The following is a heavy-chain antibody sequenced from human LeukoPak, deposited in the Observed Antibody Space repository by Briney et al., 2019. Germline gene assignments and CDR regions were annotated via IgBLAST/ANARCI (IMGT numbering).Heavy chain of an antibody. CDR2: IYTSGST. V-gene: IGHV4-4*09. CDR1: GGSISSYY. J-gene: IGHJ4*02. Sequence: PSETLSLTCTVSGGSISSYYWSWIRQPPGKGLEWIGYIYTSGSTNYNPSLKSRVTISVDTSKNQFSLKLSSVPAADAAVYYCASSPDIVVVPAAPGHFDYWGQGTLVTVSS. D-gene: IGHD2-2*01. CDR3: ASSPDIVVVPAAPGHFDY.